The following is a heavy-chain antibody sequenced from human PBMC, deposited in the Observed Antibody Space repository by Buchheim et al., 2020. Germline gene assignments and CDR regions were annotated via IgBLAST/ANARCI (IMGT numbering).Heavy chain of an antibody. J-gene: IGHJ6*02. Sequence: QVQLQESGPGLVKPSQTLSLTCTVSGGSISSGGYYWSWIRQHPGKGLEWIGYIHYSGSTYYNPSLKSRVTISVDTSKKQFSLKLSSVTAADTAVHYCACSTANLHDYYYYGMDVWGQGTT. CDR2: IHYSGST. CDR1: GGSISSGGYY. CDR3: ACSTANLHDYYYYGMDV. D-gene: IGHD5-18*01. V-gene: IGHV4-31*03.